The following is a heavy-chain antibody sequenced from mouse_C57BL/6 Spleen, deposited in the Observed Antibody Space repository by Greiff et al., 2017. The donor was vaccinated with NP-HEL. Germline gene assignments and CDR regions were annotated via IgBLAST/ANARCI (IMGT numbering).Heavy chain of an antibody. CDR2: ISNGGGST. J-gene: IGHJ4*01. CDR3: ARSLPLYYYAMDY. V-gene: IGHV5-12*01. CDR1: GFTFSDYY. D-gene: IGHD2-10*01. Sequence: EVKLVESGGGLVQPGGSLKLSCAASGFTFSDYYMYWVRQTPEKRLEWVAYISNGGGSTYYPDTVKGRFTISRANAKNTLYLQMSRLKSEDTAMYYCARSLPLYYYAMDYWGQGTSVTVSS.